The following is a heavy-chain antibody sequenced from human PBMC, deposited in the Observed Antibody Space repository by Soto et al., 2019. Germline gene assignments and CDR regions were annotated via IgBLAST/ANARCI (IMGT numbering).Heavy chain of an antibody. Sequence: PGGSLRLSCSASGFTFSSYAMHWVRQAPGKGLEYVSAISSNGGSTYYADSVKGRFTISRDNSKNTLYLQMSSLRAEDTAVYYCVKVSLGYSYGYDYYYGMDVWGQGTTVTVSS. CDR3: VKVSLGYSYGYDYYYGMDV. CDR1: GFTFSSYA. D-gene: IGHD5-18*01. CDR2: ISSNGGST. V-gene: IGHV3-64D*06. J-gene: IGHJ6*02.